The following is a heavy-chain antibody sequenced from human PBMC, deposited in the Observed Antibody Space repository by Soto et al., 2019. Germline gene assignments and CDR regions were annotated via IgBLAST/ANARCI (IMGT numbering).Heavy chain of an antibody. CDR3: ARDTPYSRSSGGEDY. V-gene: IGHV3-7*03. Sequence: GGSLRLSCAASGFTFSSYWMSWVRQAPGKGLEWVANIKQDGSEKYYVDSVKGRFTISRDNAKNSLYLQMNSLRAEDTAVYYCARDTPYSRSSGGEDYWGQGTLVTVSS. CDR1: GFTFSSYW. D-gene: IGHD6-6*01. CDR2: IKQDGSEK. J-gene: IGHJ4*02.